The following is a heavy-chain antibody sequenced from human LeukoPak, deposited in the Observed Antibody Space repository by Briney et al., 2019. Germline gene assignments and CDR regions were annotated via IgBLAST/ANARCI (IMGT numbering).Heavy chain of an antibody. J-gene: IGHJ2*01. CDR1: GGSISSYY. CDR2: IYYSGST. V-gene: IGHV4-59*01. CDR3: ASVPAGHWYFDL. Sequence: SETPSLTCTVSGGSISSYYWSWIRQPPGKGLEWIGYIYYSGSTNYNPSLKSRVTISVDTSKNQFSLKLSSVTAADTAVYYCASVPAGHWYFDLWGRGTLVTVSS.